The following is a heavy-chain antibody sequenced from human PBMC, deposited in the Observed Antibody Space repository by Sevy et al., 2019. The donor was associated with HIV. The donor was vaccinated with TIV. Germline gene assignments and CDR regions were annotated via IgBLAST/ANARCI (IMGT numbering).Heavy chain of an antibody. Sequence: GEPLKISCKGSGYSFTSYWIGWVRQMPGKGLEWMGIIYPGDSDTRYSPSFQGQVTISADKSISTAYLQWSSLKASDTAMYYCARSRGQDGYNFHPFDYWGQGTLVTVSS. CDR1: GYSFTSYW. CDR3: ARSRGQDGYNFHPFDY. V-gene: IGHV5-51*01. D-gene: IGHD5-12*01. CDR2: IYPGDSDT. J-gene: IGHJ4*02.